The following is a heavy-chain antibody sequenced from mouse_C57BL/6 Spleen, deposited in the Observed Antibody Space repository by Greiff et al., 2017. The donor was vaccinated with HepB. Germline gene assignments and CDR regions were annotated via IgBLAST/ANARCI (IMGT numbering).Heavy chain of an antibody. Sequence: EVKLQQSGPELVKPGASVKISCKASGYTFTDYYMNWVKQSHGKSLEWIGDINPNNGGTSYNQKFKGKATLTVDKSSSTAYMELRSLTSEDSAVYYCARSGITTGPYYAMDYWGQGTSVTVSS. V-gene: IGHV1-26*01. J-gene: IGHJ4*01. CDR3: ARSGITTGPYYAMDY. CDR1: GYTFTDYY. CDR2: INPNNGGT. D-gene: IGHD2-4*01.